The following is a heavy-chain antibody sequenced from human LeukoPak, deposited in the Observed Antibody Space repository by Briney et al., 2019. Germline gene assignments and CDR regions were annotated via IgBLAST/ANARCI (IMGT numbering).Heavy chain of an antibody. CDR1: GGSISSYY. V-gene: IGHV4-59*01. Sequence: SETLSLTCTVSGGSISSYYWSWIRQPPGKGLEWIGYIYYSGSTNYNPSLKSRVTISVDTSKNQFSLKLSSVTAADTAVYYCAVSTGGYCSSTSCIEAWGQGTLVTVSS. D-gene: IGHD2-2*01. J-gene: IGHJ5*02. CDR2: IYYSGST. CDR3: AVSTGGYCSSTSCIEA.